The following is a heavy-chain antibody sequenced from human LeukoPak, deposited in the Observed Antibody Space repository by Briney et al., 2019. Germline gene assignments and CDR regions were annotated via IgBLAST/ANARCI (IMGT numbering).Heavy chain of an antibody. CDR2: ISSSGSTI. D-gene: IGHD3-10*01. V-gene: IGHV3-48*03. CDR3: ARDGPFGVRKEYYFDY. Sequence: GGSLRLSCAASGFTFSSYEMNWVRQAPGKGLEWVSYISSSGSTIYYADSVKGRFTISRDNAKNSLYLQMNSLRAEDTAVYYCARDGPFGVRKEYYFDYRGQGTLVTVSS. J-gene: IGHJ4*02. CDR1: GFTFSSYE.